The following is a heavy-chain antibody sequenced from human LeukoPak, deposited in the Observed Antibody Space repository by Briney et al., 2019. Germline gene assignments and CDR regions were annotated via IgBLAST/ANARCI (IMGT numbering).Heavy chain of an antibody. J-gene: IGHJ4*02. Sequence: SETLSLTCTVSGASISSYYWSWIRQPPGKGLEWIGYISYSGSTNYNPSLKSRVTISADTSKNPFSLTLGSVSATDTAVYYCVSPRGFSYGYFDYWGQGTLVTVSS. D-gene: IGHD5-18*01. CDR3: VSPRGFSYGYFDY. CDR1: GASISSYY. CDR2: ISYSGST. V-gene: IGHV4-59*08.